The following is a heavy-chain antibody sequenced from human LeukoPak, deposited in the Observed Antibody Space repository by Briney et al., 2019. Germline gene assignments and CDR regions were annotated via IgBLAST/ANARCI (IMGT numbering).Heavy chain of an antibody. CDR3: ARVLCGGDCYSWWFDP. Sequence: ASVKVSCKVSGYTLTELSMHWVRQAPGKGLEWMGGFDPEDGETIYAQKFQGRVTMTEDTSTDTAYMELSSLRSEDTAVYYCARVLCGGDCYSWWFDPWGQGTLVTVSS. J-gene: IGHJ5*02. CDR2: FDPEDGET. D-gene: IGHD2-21*02. CDR1: GYTLTELS. V-gene: IGHV1-24*01.